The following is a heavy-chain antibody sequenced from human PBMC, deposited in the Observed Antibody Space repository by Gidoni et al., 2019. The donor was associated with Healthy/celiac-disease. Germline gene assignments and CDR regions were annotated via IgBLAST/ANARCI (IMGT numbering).Heavy chain of an antibody. J-gene: IGHJ3*02. CDR3: ARDEDIVPDAFDI. V-gene: IGHV1-18*04. CDR1: DSTVTSYG. CDR2: ISAYNGNT. D-gene: IGHD2-8*01. Sequence: QVQLVKSGAQVKKPGASVKGSCKASDSTVTSYGISWVRQAPGQGLEWMGWISAYNGNTNYAQKLQGRVTMTTDTSTSTAYMELRSLRSDDTAVYYCARDEDIVPDAFDIWGQGTMVTVSS.